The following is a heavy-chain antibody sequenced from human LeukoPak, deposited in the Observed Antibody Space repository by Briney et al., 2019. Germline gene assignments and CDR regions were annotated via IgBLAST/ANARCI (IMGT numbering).Heavy chain of an antibody. J-gene: IGHJ4*02. CDR3: VSYSSLRFDY. CDR2: ITSNGGST. D-gene: IGHD6-13*01. Sequence: PGGSLRLSCSASGFTFSDYAMHWVRQAPGKGLEYVSAITSNGGSTYYADSVKGRFTISRDNSKNTLYLQMSSLRNEDTAVYYCVSYSSLRFDYWGQGTLVTVSS. CDR1: GFTFSDYA. V-gene: IGHV3-64D*09.